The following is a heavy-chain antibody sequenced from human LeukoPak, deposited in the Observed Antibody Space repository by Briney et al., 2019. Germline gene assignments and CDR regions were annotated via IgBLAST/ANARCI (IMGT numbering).Heavy chain of an antibody. CDR2: INHSGST. J-gene: IGHJ4*02. CDR3: ARSPRHSSWYYYNGPLFDY. V-gene: IGHV4-34*01. CDR1: GGSFSGYY. D-gene: IGHD6-13*01. Sequence: PSETLSLTCAVYGGSFSGYYWSWIRQPPGKGLEWIGEINHSGSTNYNPSLKSRVTISVDTSKNQFSLKLSSVTAADTAVYYCARSPRHSSWYYYNGPLFDYWGQGTLVTVSS.